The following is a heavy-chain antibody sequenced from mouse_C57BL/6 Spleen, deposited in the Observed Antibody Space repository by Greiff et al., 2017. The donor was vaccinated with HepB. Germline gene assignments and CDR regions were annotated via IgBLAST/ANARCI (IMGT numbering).Heavy chain of an antibody. J-gene: IGHJ4*01. CDR1: GYTFTSYW. CDR2: IYPGSGST. D-gene: IGHD2-4*01. Sequence: QVQLQQPGAELVKPGASVKMSCKASGYTFTSYWITWVKQRPGQGLEWIGDIYPGSGSTNYNEKFKSKATLTVDTSSSTAYMQLSSLTSEDSAVYYWATMGNDYDDNYYAMDYWGQGTSVTVSS. V-gene: IGHV1-55*01. CDR3: ATMGNDYDDNYYAMDY.